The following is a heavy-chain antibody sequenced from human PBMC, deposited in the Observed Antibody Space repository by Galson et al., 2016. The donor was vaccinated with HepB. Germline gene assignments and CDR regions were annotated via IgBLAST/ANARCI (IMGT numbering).Heavy chain of an antibody. V-gene: IGHV3-30-3*01. J-gene: IGHJ4*02. D-gene: IGHD2-15*01. Sequence: LRLSCAASGFTFNSYAMHWVRQAPGKGLEWVAVIAYDGSIKKYGDSVKGRFTISRDNSKTTLYLQMNSLRAEDTAVYYCARAYLYCSAGGCYALDYWGQGTLVTVSS. CDR1: GFTFNSYA. CDR3: ARAYLYCSAGGCYALDY. CDR2: IAYDGSIK.